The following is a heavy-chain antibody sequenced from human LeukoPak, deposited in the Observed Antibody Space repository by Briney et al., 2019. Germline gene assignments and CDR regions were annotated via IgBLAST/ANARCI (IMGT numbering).Heavy chain of an antibody. CDR3: AKDHGQLERGY. CDR1: GFTFSNFA. D-gene: IGHD1-1*01. Sequence: PGRSLRLSCAASGFTFSNFAIHWVRQAPGKGLEWVAVILYDGRNKYYGDSVEGRFTISRDNSKNTVYLEMNSLRAEDTAVYYCAKDHGQLERGYWGQGTLVTVSS. J-gene: IGHJ4*02. CDR2: ILYDGRNK. V-gene: IGHV3-30*18.